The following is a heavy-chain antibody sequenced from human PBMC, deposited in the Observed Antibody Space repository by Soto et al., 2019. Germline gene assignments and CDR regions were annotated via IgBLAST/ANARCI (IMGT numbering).Heavy chain of an antibody. Sequence: QLQLKQSGPGLVKPWETLSLTCTVSGGSVSSGSFYWGWIRQPPGKGLEWIGDIYYNGDTYYNPSLKSRVTISVDTSENQFSLKLSYVTAADTAVYYCARRVIDNWNQGHAFAFWGQGTMVAVSS. V-gene: IGHV4-39*01. D-gene: IGHD1-20*01. CDR2: IYYNGDT. CDR3: ARRVIDNWNQGHAFAF. J-gene: IGHJ3*01. CDR1: GGSVSSGSFY.